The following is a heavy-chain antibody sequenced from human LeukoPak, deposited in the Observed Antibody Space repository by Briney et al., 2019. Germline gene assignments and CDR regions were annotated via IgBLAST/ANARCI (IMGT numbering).Heavy chain of an antibody. V-gene: IGHV4-59*01. CDR3: ARDGYNNRAFDI. J-gene: IGHJ3*02. CDR1: GGSISSYY. CDR2: IYYSGST. Sequence: SETLSLTCTVSGGSISSYYWSWIRKPPGKGLEWIGYIYYSGSTNYNPSLKSRVTISVDTSKNQFSLKLSSVTAADTAVYYCARDGYNNRAFDIWGQGTMVTVSS. D-gene: IGHD5-24*01.